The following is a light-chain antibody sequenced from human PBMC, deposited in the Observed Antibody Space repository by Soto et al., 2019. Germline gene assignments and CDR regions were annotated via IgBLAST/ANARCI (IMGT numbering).Light chain of an antibody. CDR1: QSVSMY. J-gene: IGKJ4*01. V-gene: IGKV3-11*01. CDR2: DAS. Sequence: VLTQSPATLSLSPGERATLSCRASQSVSMYLSWYHQKPGQAPRLLIYDASNRATGIPAGFSGSGSGTDFTLLIDSLEPEDSAVYYCQQRINWPLTFGGGTKVEIK. CDR3: QQRINWPLT.